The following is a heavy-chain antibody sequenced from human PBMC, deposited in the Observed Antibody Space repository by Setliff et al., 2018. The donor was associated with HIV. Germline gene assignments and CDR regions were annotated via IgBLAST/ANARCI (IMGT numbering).Heavy chain of an antibody. J-gene: IGHJ3*02. CDR3: ARHSCGTTACYGPDM. CDR2: IYHFGST. Sequence: SETLSLTCTVSGASISSYYWTWIRQPPGKGLEYIGYIYHFGSTNYNPSLKSRLTISVDTSKNQVSLRLSSVTPADTAVYYCARHSCGTTACYGPDMWGPGTMVTVSS. V-gene: IGHV4-59*01. D-gene: IGHD2-15*01. CDR1: GASISSYY.